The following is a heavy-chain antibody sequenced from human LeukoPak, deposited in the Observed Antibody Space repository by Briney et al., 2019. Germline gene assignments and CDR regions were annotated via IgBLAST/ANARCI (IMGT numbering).Heavy chain of an antibody. CDR1: GGSISSYY. CDR2: IYTSGST. CDR3: ARRLGYFDY. J-gene: IGHJ4*02. V-gene: IGHV4-4*09. Sequence: SETLSLTYTVSGGSISSYYWSWIRQPPGKGLEWIGYIYTSGSTNYNPSLKSRVTISVDTSKNQFSLKLSSVTAADTAVYYCARRLGYFDYWGQGTLVTVSS.